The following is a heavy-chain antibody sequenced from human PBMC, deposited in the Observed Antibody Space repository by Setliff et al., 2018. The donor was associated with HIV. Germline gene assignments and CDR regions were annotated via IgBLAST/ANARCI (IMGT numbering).Heavy chain of an antibody. Sequence: PGGSLRLSCAASGFTFSSYSMNWVRQAPGKGLEWVGRIKSKTDGGTTDYAAPVKGRFTISRDDSKNTLYLQMNSLKTEDTAVYYCTTDLGGSYHGWNYWGQGTLVTVSS. D-gene: IGHD1-26*01. V-gene: IGHV3-15*01. CDR2: IKSKTDGGTT. CDR1: GFTFSSYS. J-gene: IGHJ4*02. CDR3: TTDLGGSYHGWNY.